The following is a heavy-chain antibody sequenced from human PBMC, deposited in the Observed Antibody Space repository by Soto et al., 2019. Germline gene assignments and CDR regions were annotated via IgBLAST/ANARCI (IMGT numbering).Heavy chain of an antibody. CDR2: MNPNSGNT. D-gene: IGHD2-15*01. CDR1: GYTFTSYD. J-gene: IGHJ3*02. Sequence: ASVKVSCKASGYTFTSYDINWVRQATGQGLEWMGWMNPNSGNTGYAQKFQGRVTMTRNTSISTAYMELSSLRSEDTAVYYCARVGYCSGGSCYQPAFDIWGQGTMVTVSS. CDR3: ARVGYCSGGSCYQPAFDI. V-gene: IGHV1-8*01.